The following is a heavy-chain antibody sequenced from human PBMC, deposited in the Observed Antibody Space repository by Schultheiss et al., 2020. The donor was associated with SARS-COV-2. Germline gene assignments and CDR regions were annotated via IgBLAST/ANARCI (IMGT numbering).Heavy chain of an antibody. Sequence: GGSLRLSCAASGFTVSSNYMSWVRQAPGKGLEWVSGINSDGSSTSYADSVKGRFTISRDNAKNTLYLQMNSLRAEDTAVYYCAREDSSGYYYFDYWGQGTLVTVSS. D-gene: IGHD3-22*01. CDR3: AREDSSGYYYFDY. CDR1: GFTVSSNY. J-gene: IGHJ4*02. CDR2: INSDGSST. V-gene: IGHV3-74*01.